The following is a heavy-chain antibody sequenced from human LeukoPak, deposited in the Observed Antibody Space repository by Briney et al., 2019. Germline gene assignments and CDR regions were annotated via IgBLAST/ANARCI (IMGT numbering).Heavy chain of an antibody. CDR1: GFTFSSYS. CDR3: ARGTMDYDFWSGSYYFDY. Sequence: PGGSLRLSCAASGFTFSSYSMNWVRQAPGKGLEWVSSISSSSSYIYYADSWKGRFTTSGDNAKKSLYLQMNSLRAEDTAVYYCARGTMDYDFWSGSYYFDYWGQGTLVTVSS. V-gene: IGHV3-21*01. D-gene: IGHD3-3*01. CDR2: ISSSSSYI. J-gene: IGHJ4*02.